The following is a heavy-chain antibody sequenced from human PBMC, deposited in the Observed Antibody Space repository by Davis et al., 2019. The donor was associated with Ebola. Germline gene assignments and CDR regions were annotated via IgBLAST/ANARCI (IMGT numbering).Heavy chain of an antibody. CDR2: INHSGST. CDR3: ARDSGWLLTGWFDP. J-gene: IGHJ5*02. V-gene: IGHV4-34*01. Sequence: MPSETLSLTCAVYGGSFSGYYWSWIRQPPGKGLEWIGEINHSGSTNYNPSLKSRVTISVDKSKNQFSLKLSSVTAADTAVYYCARDSGWLLTGWFDPWGQGTLVTVSS. D-gene: IGHD5-12*01. CDR1: GGSFSGYY.